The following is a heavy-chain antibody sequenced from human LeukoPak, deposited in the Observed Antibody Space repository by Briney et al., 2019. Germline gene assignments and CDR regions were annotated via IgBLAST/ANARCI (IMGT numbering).Heavy chain of an antibody. CDR2: FSGYNGDT. D-gene: IGHD1-1*01. CDR1: GYTFNGHY. V-gene: IGHV1-18*04. CDR3: ARVPLIVTGKPTSYFDY. J-gene: IGHJ4*02. Sequence: ASVKVSCKASGYTFNGHYMHWVRQAPGHGLEWGGSFSGYNGDTNYAQKFQDRLTMTTETSTNTAYMEMRSLRSDDTAVYYCARVPLIVTGKPTSYFDYWGQGTLVTVSS.